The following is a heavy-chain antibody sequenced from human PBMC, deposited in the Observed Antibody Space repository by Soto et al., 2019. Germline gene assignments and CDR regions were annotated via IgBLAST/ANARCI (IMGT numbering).Heavy chain of an antibody. Sequence: GGSLRLSCAASGFTFSSYAMSWVRQAPGKGLEWVSAISGSGGSTYYADSVKGRFTISRDNSKNTLYLQMNSLRAEDTAVYYCANHPWDIVVVPAAKFRGYSSSWTEGGMDVWGQGTTVTVSS. CDR2: ISGSGGST. CDR3: ANHPWDIVVVPAAKFRGYSSSWTEGGMDV. D-gene: IGHD2-2*01. J-gene: IGHJ6*02. V-gene: IGHV3-23*01. CDR1: GFTFSSYA.